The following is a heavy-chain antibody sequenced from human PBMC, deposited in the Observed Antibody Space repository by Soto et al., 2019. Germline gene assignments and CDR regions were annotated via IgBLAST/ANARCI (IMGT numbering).Heavy chain of an antibody. CDR3: AKGAYCTNGVCQYYFDY. CDR1: GFTFSSYA. J-gene: IGHJ4*02. Sequence: EVQLLESGGGLVQPGGSLRLSCAASGFTFSSYAMSWVRQAPGKGLEWVSAISGSGGSTYYADSVKGRFTISRDNSKNTLYLQMNSLRAEDTAVYYCAKGAYCTNGVCQYYFDYWGQGTLVTVSS. CDR2: ISGSGGST. V-gene: IGHV3-23*01. D-gene: IGHD2-8*01.